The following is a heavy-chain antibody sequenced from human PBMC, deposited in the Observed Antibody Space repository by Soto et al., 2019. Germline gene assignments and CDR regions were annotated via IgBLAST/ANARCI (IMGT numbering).Heavy chain of an antibody. D-gene: IGHD2-15*01. Sequence: SMRLSCAASGLTFSSYAMGWVGQGPGKGLEWVAVVSIGGSTHYADSVRGRFTISRDNSKNTLSLQMNSLTAEDTAVYFCAKRRGAGGHFDYWGQGALVTVSS. CDR1: GLTFSSYA. CDR2: VSIGGST. J-gene: IGHJ4*02. CDR3: AKRRGAGGHFDY. V-gene: IGHV3-23*01.